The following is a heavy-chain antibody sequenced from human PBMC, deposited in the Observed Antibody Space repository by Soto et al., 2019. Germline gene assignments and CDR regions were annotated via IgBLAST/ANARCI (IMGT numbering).Heavy chain of an antibody. CDR1: GFTFSSYA. Sequence: GGSLRLSCAASGFTFSSYAMSWVRQAPGKGLEWISVISNSDGSTYNADYVKDRFTKSRDNSKNTLYLQMNSLRAEYTAIYYCAKDGSSGHFLDFWGQGTLVTVSS. CDR2: ISNSDGST. V-gene: IGHV3-23*01. D-gene: IGHD3-22*01. CDR3: AKDGSSGHFLDF. J-gene: IGHJ4*02.